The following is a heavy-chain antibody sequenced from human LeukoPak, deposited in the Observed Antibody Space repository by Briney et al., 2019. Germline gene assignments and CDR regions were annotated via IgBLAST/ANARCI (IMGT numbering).Heavy chain of an antibody. Sequence: GASVKVSCKASGYTFTSYGISSVRQAPGQGLEWMGWISAYNGNTNYAQKLQGRVTMTTDTSTSTAYMELRSLRSDDTAVYYCARDPGYSYGHGWFDPWGQGTLVTVSS. J-gene: IGHJ5*02. CDR1: GYTFTSYG. D-gene: IGHD5-18*01. CDR3: ARDPGYSYGHGWFDP. CDR2: ISAYNGNT. V-gene: IGHV1-18*01.